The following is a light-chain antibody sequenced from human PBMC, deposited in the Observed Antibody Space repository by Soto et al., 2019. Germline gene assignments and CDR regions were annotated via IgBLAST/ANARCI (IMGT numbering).Light chain of an antibody. Sequence: EIVMTQSPDTLSVSPGERATLSCRASQSVSSNLAWYQQKPGQAPRLLISGASTRATGIPVRFSGSGSGTEFTLTISSLQSEDFGVYYCQQYINWPGTFGQGTKLEIK. V-gene: IGKV3-15*01. J-gene: IGKJ2*01. CDR1: QSVSSN. CDR3: QQYINWPGT. CDR2: GAS.